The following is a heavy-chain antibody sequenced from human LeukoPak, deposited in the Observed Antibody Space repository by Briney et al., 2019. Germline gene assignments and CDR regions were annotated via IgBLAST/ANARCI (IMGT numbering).Heavy chain of an antibody. CDR3: ARSGVSMTIGGAVVIGNWFDP. Sequence: ASVKVSCKASGYAFTSYDINWVRQATGQGLEWMGWMNPNSGNTGYAQKFQGRVTMTTDTSTNSVYMELKSLTSDDTAVYYCARSGVSMTIGGAVVIGNWFDPWGQGTPVTVSS. D-gene: IGHD3-3*01. CDR2: MNPNSGNT. V-gene: IGHV1-8*01. J-gene: IGHJ5*02. CDR1: GYAFTSYD.